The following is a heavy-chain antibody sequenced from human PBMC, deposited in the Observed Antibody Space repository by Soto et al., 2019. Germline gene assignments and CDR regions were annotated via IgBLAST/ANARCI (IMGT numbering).Heavy chain of an antibody. CDR1: GFSPTLYW. CDR3: TRWDGRCSGGSCFFDS. V-gene: IGHV3-7*01. CDR2: INEDGTKR. D-gene: IGHD2-15*01. Sequence: GGSLRLSCIASGFSPTLYWMSWVRHTPGKGLEWVAKINEDGTKRDYMESVEGRFTISRDNAKNSLSLQMNSLRADDTAVYYCTRWDGRCSGGSCFFDSWGQGTLVTVSS. J-gene: IGHJ4*02.